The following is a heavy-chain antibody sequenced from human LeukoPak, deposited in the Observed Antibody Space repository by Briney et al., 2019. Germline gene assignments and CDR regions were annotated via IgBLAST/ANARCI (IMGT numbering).Heavy chain of an antibody. CDR3: ARDHYHKIHSVMVTAPDY. J-gene: IGHJ4*02. CDR1: GGTFSSYA. D-gene: IGHD2-21*02. V-gene: IGHV1-8*01. CDR2: INPNSGGT. Sequence: ASVKVSCKASGGTFSSYAISWVRQAPGQGLEWMGWINPNSGGTSYAQKFQGRVTMTRDTSTSTVHMELSSLRSEDTAVYYCARDHYHKIHSVMVTAPDYWGQGTLVIVSS.